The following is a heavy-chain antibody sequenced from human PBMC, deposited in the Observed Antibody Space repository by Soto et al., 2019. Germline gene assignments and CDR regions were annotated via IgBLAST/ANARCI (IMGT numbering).Heavy chain of an antibody. CDR1: GGTFSSYA. D-gene: IGHD2-8*01. V-gene: IGHV1-69*01. CDR3: ARDRLDCTNGVCYREYYFDS. Sequence: QVQLVQSGAEVKKPGSSVKVSCKASGGTFSSYAISWVRQAPGQGLEWMGGIIPIFGTANYAQKFQGRVTITADESTSTAYMELSRLRSEDTAVYYCARDRLDCTNGVCYREYYFDSWRQGTLVTVSS. CDR2: IIPIFGTA. J-gene: IGHJ4*02.